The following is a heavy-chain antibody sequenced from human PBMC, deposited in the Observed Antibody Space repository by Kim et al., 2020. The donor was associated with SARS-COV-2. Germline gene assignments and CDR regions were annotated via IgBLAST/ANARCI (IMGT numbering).Heavy chain of an antibody. J-gene: IGHJ4*02. CDR1: GFAFDGHG. Sequence: GGSLRLSCAASGFAFDGHGMSWVRQIPGKGLEWVSGINWNGASTGYADSVKGRFTISRDNAKDFLFLQMNNLRDEDSAVYHCARGGNGGSGWHFDYWGQGILVTVSS. CDR2: INWNGAST. V-gene: IGHV3-20*01. D-gene: IGHD6-19*01. CDR3: ARGGNGGSGWHFDY.